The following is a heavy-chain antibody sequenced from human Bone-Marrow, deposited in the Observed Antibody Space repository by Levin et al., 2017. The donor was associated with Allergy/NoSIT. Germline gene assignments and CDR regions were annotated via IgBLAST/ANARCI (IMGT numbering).Heavy chain of an antibody. J-gene: IGHJ4*02. CDR1: GFTFNKYG. D-gene: IGHD6-13*01. Sequence: GESLKISCTASGFTFNKYGVTWVRQAPGKGLEWVSSISGDDDSTYYADSVKGRFTISRDNSKNTLYLQMNSLRAEDTAVYYCAKDVSTWYALYYFDHWGQGTLVTVSS. V-gene: IGHV3-23*01. CDR2: ISGDDDST. CDR3: AKDVSTWYALYYFDH.